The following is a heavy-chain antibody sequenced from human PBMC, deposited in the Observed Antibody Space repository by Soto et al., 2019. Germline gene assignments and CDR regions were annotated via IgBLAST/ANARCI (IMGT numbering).Heavy chain of an antibody. CDR2: IYYSGST. V-gene: IGHV4-59*01. J-gene: IGHJ4*02. CDR3: ARTTVVTPPHFDY. D-gene: IGHD4-17*01. Sequence: SSETLSLTCTVSGGSISSYYWSWIRQPPGKGLEWIGYIYYSGSTNYNPSLKSRVTISVDTSKNQFSLKLSSVTAADTAVYYCARTTVVTPPHFDYWGQGTLVTVSS. CDR1: GGSISSYY.